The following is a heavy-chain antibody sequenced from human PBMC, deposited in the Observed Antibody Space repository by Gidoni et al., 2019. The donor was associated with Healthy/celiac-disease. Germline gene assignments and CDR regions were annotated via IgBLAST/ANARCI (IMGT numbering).Heavy chain of an antibody. Sequence: QVQLFEAGGGLVKPGGSLRLSGAASGVTFSDEYMSWILQAPGKWLGWVSYISSSSSYTNYADSVKGRFTISRDNAKNSLYLQMNSLRAEDTAVYYCARADTPPDYWGQGTLVTVSS. CDR2: ISSSSSYT. CDR3: ARADTPPDY. V-gene: IGHV3-11*06. J-gene: IGHJ4*02. D-gene: IGHD3-22*01. CDR1: GVTFSDEY.